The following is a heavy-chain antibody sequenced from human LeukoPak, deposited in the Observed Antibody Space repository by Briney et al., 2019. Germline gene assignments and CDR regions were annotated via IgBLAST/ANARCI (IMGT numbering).Heavy chain of an antibody. D-gene: IGHD6-13*01. V-gene: IGHV3-48*01. CDR3: AKDQDYSGSWYNFDY. J-gene: IGHJ4*02. Sequence: PGGSLRLSCAASGFTFSSFHMNWVRQAPGKGLEWVSYISSRSDITYYADSVKGRFTISRDNAKNTLYLQMNSLRAEDTAVYYCAKDQDYSGSWYNFDYWGQGTLVKVSS. CDR2: ISSRSDIT. CDR1: GFTFSSFH.